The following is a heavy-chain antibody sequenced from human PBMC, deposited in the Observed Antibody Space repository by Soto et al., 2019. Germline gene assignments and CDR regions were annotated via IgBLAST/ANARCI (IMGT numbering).Heavy chain of an antibody. CDR3: ARDPVAGTYLDY. J-gene: IGHJ4*02. D-gene: IGHD6-19*01. Sequence: QVQLVQSGAEVKKPGASVKVSCKASGYTFISYGISWVRQAPGQGLEWMGWINAFNGNTNYAQKLQGRVTMTRDTSTSTAYMELRSLRSADTAVYYCARDPVAGTYLDYWGQGTLVTVSS. V-gene: IGHV1-18*01. CDR1: GYTFISYG. CDR2: INAFNGNT.